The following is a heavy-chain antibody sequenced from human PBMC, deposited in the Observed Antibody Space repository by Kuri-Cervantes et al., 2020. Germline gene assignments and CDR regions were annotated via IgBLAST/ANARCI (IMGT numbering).Heavy chain of an antibody. CDR2: ISWNSGSI. CDR3: ARARGGDY. J-gene: IGHJ4*02. D-gene: IGHD3-16*01. Sequence: GGSLRLSCAASGFTFSSYSMNWVRQAPGKGLEWVSGISWNSGSIGYADSVKGRFTISRDNAKNSLYLQMNSLRAEDTAVYYCARARGGDYWGQGTLVTVSS. CDR1: GFTFSSYS. V-gene: IGHV3-48*04.